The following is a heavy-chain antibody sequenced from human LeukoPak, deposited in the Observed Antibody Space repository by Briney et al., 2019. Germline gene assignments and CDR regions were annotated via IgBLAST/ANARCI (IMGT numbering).Heavy chain of an antibody. CDR3: ARDAYYYDSSGYYPDY. Sequence: SETLSLTCTVSGGSISSYYWSWIRQPPGKGLEWIGYIYYSGSTNYNPSLKSRVTISVDTSKNQFSLKLSSVTAADTAVYYCARDAYYYDSSGYYPDYWGQGTLVTVSS. J-gene: IGHJ4*02. CDR2: IYYSGST. D-gene: IGHD3-22*01. CDR1: GGSISSYY. V-gene: IGHV4-59*12.